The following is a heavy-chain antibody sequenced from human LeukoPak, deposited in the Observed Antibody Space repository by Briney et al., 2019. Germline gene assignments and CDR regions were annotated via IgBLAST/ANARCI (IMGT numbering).Heavy chain of an antibody. CDR3: AGELHHDAFDI. V-gene: IGHV3-48*01. Sequence: GGSLRLSCAASGFTFSSYSMNWVRQAPGKGLEWVSYISSSSSTIYYADSVKGRFTISRDNAKNSLYLQMNSLRAEDTAVYYCAGELHHDAFDIWGQGTMVTVSS. CDR1: GFTFSSYS. D-gene: IGHD5-24*01. J-gene: IGHJ3*02. CDR2: ISSSSSTI.